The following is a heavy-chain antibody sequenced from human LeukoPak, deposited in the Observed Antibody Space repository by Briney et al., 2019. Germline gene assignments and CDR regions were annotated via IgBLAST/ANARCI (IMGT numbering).Heavy chain of an antibody. Sequence: SETLSLTCAVSGASISSHYWSWIRQPPGKGLEWIGYTSGSISDNPSLKSRVAVTVDPSQNQVSLSLTSVTAADTAVYYCARVLAIFGLDTTDFYMDVWGKGTTVTVSS. CDR3: ARVLAIFGLDTTDFYMDV. D-gene: IGHD3/OR15-3a*01. V-gene: IGHV4-59*11. CDR1: GASISSHY. CDR2: TSGSI. J-gene: IGHJ6*03.